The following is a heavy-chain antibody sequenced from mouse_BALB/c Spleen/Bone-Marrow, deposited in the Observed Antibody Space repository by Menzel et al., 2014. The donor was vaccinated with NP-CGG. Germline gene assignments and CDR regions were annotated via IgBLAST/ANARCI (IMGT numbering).Heavy chain of an antibody. Sequence: EVQRVESGTVLARPGASVKMPCKASGYSFTSYWMYWIKQRPGQGLEWIGAIYPGNSGTSYNQNFKGKAKLTAVTSASTAYMELSSLTNEDSAVYYCTRSITTAVEFDYWGQGTSLTVSS. CDR3: TRSITTAVEFDY. J-gene: IGHJ2*03. V-gene: IGHV1-5*01. D-gene: IGHD1-1*01. CDR1: GYSFTSYW. CDR2: IYPGNSGT.